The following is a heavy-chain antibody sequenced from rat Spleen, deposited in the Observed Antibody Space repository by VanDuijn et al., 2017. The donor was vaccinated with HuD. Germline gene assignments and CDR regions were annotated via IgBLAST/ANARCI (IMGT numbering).Heavy chain of an antibody. D-gene: IGHD1-9*01. J-gene: IGHJ2*01. Sequence: EVQLQESGPGLVKPSQSLSLTCSVTGYSITSNYWGWIRKFPENKMEWIGHISSSSTTSYNPSLKSRISITRDTSKNQFFLQVNSVTTEDTATYYCARHGYNSYFDYWGQGVMVTVSS. CDR1: GYSITSNY. CDR3: ARHGYNSYFDY. CDR2: ISSSSTT. V-gene: IGHV3-1*01.